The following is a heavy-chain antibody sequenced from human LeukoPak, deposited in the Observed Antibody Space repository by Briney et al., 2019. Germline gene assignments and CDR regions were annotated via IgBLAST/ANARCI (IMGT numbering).Heavy chain of an antibody. J-gene: IGHJ4*02. CDR3: ATLHYYGSGTLDY. V-gene: IGHV1-24*01. Sequence: ASVKVSCKVSGYTLTELSMHWVRQAPGKGLEWMGGFDPEDGETIYAQKFQGRVTMTEDTSTDTAYMELSSLRSEDTAVYCCATLHYYGSGTLDYWGQGTLVTVSS. CDR1: GYTLTELS. D-gene: IGHD3-10*01. CDR2: FDPEDGET.